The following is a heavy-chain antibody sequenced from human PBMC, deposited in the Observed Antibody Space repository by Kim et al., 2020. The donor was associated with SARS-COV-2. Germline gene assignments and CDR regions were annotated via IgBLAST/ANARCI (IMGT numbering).Heavy chain of an antibody. CDR2: IYYSGST. CDR3: ARHSRIVVVPAAILA. V-gene: IGHV4-39*01. Sequence: SETLSLTCTVSGGSISSSSYYWGWIRQPPGKGLEWIGSIYYSGSTYYNPSLKSRVTISVDTSKNQFSLKLGSVTAADTAVYCCARHSRIVVVPAAILAWGQGTLVTVSS. J-gene: IGHJ4*02. CDR1: GGSISSSSYY. D-gene: IGHD2-2*01.